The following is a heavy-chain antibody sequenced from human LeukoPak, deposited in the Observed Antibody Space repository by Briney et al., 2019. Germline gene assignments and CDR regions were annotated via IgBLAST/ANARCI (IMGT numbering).Heavy chain of an antibody. Sequence: GASVKVSCKASGGTFSSYAISWVRQAPGQGLEWMGRIIPILDITNYEQKFQGRVTITADKSTSTAYMELSSLRSEDTAVYYCALTDSGYYGNDAFDIWGQGTMVTVSS. CDR2: IIPILDIT. D-gene: IGHD3-22*01. V-gene: IGHV1-69*04. CDR1: GGTFSSYA. J-gene: IGHJ3*02. CDR3: ALTDSGYYGNDAFDI.